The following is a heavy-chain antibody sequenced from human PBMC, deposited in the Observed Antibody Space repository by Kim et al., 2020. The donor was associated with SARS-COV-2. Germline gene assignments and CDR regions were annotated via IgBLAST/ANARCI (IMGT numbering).Heavy chain of an antibody. CDR2: ISWNSGSI. J-gene: IGHJ4*02. CDR3: AKGRRYSSSWYGWGYFDY. D-gene: IGHD6-13*01. Sequence: GGSLRLSCAASGFTFGDYAMHWVRQAPGKGLEWVSGISWNSGSIGYADSVKGRFTISRDNAKNSLYLQMNSLRAEDTALYYCAKGRRYSSSWYGWGYFDYWGQGTLVTVSS. CDR1: GFTFGDYA. V-gene: IGHV3-9*01.